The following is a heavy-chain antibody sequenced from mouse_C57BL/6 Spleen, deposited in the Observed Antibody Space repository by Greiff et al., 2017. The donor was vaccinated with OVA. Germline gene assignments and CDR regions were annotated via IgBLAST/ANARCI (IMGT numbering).Heavy chain of an antibody. V-gene: IGHV1-52*01. CDR1: GYTFTSYW. CDR3: ARGASIPWFAY. D-gene: IGHD6-1*01. J-gene: IGHJ3*01. Sequence: QVQLQQPGAELVRPGSSVKLSCKASGYTFTSYWMHWVKQRPIQGLEWIGNIDPSDSETHYNQKFKDKATLTVDKSYSTAYMQLSSLTSEDSAVYYCARGASIPWFAYWGQGTLVTVSA. CDR2: IDPSDSET.